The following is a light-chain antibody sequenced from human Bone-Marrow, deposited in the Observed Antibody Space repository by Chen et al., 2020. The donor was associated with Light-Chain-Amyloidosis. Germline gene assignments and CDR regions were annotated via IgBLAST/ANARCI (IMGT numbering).Light chain of an antibody. CDR2: NRD. J-gene: IGLJ3*02. CDR1: SGSVSTTYS. CDR3: VLYIHSGVWV. V-gene: IGLV8-61*01. Sequence: QAVVTQEPSFSVSPGGTVTLTCGLSSGSVSTTYSPRWYRQTPAQAPRTLIYNRDPPSSVVPDRFSGSILENKAALTITGAQADDEADYYCVLYIHSGVWVFGGGTKLTVL.